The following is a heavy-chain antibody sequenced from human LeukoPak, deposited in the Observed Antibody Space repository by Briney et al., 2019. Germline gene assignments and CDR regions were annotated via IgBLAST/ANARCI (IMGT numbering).Heavy chain of an antibody. CDR1: GFTFSDYY. J-gene: IGHJ5*02. CDR2: ISSSGSTI. Sequence: GGSLRLSCAASGFTFSDYYMGWIRQAPGKGLEWVSYISSSGSTIYYADSVKGRFTISRDNAKNSLYLQMNSLRAEDTAVYYCARVGLRSSLWPLDWFDPWGQGTLVTVSS. CDR3: ARVGLRSSLWPLDWFDP. D-gene: IGHD3-3*01. V-gene: IGHV3-11*01.